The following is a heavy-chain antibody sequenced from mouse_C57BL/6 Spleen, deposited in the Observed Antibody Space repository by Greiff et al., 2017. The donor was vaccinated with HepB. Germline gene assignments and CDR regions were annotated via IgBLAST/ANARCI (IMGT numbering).Heavy chain of an antibody. V-gene: IGHV1-53*01. J-gene: IGHJ2*01. CDR1: GYTFTSYW. CDR3: ARFYGLLHYFDY. D-gene: IGHD2-2*01. Sequence: VQLQQPGTELVKPGASVKLSCNASGYTFTSYWMHWVKQRPGQGLEWIGNINPSNGGTNYNEKFKSKATLTVDKSSSTAYKQLSSRTSEDSAVYYCARFYGLLHYFDYWGQGTTLTVSS. CDR2: INPSNGGT.